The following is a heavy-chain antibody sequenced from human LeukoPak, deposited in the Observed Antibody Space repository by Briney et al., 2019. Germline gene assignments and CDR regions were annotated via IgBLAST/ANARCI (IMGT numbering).Heavy chain of an antibody. D-gene: IGHD3-10*01. CDR1: GYTFTSYG. J-gene: IGHJ4*02. Sequence: ASVKVSCKASGYTFTSYGISWVRQAPGQGLEWMGWISAYNGNTNYAQKLQGRVTMTTDTSTSTAYMELRSLRSDDTAVYYCAKRTIWFGESSISGFDYWGQGTLVTVSS. V-gene: IGHV1-18*01. CDR3: AKRTIWFGESSISGFDY. CDR2: ISAYNGNT.